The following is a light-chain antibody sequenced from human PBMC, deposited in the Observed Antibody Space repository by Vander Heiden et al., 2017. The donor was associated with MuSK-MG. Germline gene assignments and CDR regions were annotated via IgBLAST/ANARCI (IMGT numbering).Light chain of an antibody. CDR3: QSWDSRTVI. J-gene: IGLJ2*01. CDR1: NLQDKY. CDR2: EDS. V-gene: IGLV3-1*01. Sequence: SYEVIQPPSVSVSPGQTAHITCSGDNLQDKYASWYQQRPGQSPVLVIYEDSKRPSGIPERFSGSNSGNTATLTISGTQAMDEADYYCQSWDSRTVIFGGGTKLNVL.